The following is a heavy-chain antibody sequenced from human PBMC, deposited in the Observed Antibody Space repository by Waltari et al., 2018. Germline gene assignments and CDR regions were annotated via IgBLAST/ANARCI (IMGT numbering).Heavy chain of an antibody. Sequence: EVQLVESGGGVVRPGGSLRLSCAASGFTFDDYGMSWVRPAPGKGLEWVSGINWHGGSTGYADSVKGRFTISRDNAKNSLYLQMNSLRAEDTALYYCARAGGGYSYGYLYYFDYWGQGTLVTVSS. CDR2: INWHGGST. CDR3: ARAGGGYSYGYLYYFDY. D-gene: IGHD5-18*01. J-gene: IGHJ4*02. CDR1: GFTFDDYG. V-gene: IGHV3-20*04.